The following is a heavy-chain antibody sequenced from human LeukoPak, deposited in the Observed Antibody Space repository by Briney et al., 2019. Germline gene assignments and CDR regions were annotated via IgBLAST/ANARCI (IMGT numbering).Heavy chain of an antibody. CDR2: ISGNGGAS. Sequence: PGGSLRLSCAASGFTFSSYAMGWVRQAPGKGLEWVSVISGNGGASYYPDSVEGRFTISRDNSKNTLYLQMTSLRAEDTAVYYCAREPTGAFDYWGQGALVTVSS. CDR3: AREPTGAFDY. V-gene: IGHV3-23*01. D-gene: IGHD3-10*01. CDR1: GFTFSSYA. J-gene: IGHJ4*02.